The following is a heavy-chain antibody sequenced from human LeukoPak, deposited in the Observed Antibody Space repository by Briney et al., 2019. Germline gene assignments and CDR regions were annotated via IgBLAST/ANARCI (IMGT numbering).Heavy chain of an antibody. Sequence: GGSLRLSCAASGFTFSSYGMHWVRQAPGKGLEWVAVIWYDGSNKYYADSVKGRFTISRDNSKNTLYLQMNSLRAEDTAVYYCARKNLEGGGYNDYWGQGTLVTVSS. V-gene: IGHV3-33*01. CDR3: ARKNLEGGGYNDY. D-gene: IGHD5-24*01. CDR1: GFTFSSYG. J-gene: IGHJ4*02. CDR2: IWYDGSNK.